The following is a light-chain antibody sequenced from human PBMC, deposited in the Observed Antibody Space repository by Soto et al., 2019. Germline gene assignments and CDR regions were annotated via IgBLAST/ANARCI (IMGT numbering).Light chain of an antibody. J-gene: IGKJ4*01. CDR1: QSVSRW. V-gene: IGKV1-5*03. CDR2: MAS. CDR3: QQYDNYST. Sequence: DIQMTQSPSTLSASVGDRVTITCRASQSVSRWSAWYQQKPGKAPKLLIYMASRLESGVPSRFSGSGSGTEFTLTISSLQPDDFATYYCQQYDNYSTFGGGTKVEIK.